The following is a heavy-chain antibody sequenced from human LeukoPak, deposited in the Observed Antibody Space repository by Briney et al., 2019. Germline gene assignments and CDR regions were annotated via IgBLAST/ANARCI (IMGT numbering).Heavy chain of an antibody. CDR1: GYTFTSHY. CDR3: ARVETSGYFWGGTPPLN. CDR2: INPSGGST. D-gene: IGHD3-3*01. V-gene: IGHV1-46*01. J-gene: IGHJ4*02. Sequence: ASVKVSCKAPGYTFTSHYMHWVRQAPGQGLEWMGIINPSGGSTSYAQKFQGRVTMTRDTSTSTVYMELSSLRSEDTAVYYCARVETSGYFWGGTPPLNWGQGTLVTVSS.